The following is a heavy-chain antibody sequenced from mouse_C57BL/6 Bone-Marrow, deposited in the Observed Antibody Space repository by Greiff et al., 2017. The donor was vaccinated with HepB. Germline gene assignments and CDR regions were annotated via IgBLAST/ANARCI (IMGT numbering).Heavy chain of an antibody. D-gene: IGHD1-1*01. CDR1: GYTFTSYW. Sequence: VQLQQSGAELVKPGASVKTSCKASGYTFTSYWITWVKQRPGQGLEWIGDIYPGSGSTNYNEKFKSKATLTVDTSSSTAYMQLSSLTSEDSAVYYCARRYYYGSSYGAMDYWGQGTSVTVSS. J-gene: IGHJ4*01. V-gene: IGHV1-55*01. CDR2: IYPGSGST. CDR3: ARRYYYGSSYGAMDY.